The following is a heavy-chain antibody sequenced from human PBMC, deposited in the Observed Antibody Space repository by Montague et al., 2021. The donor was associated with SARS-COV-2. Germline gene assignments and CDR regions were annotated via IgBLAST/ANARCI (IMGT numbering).Heavy chain of an antibody. V-gene: IGHV6-1*01. J-gene: IGHJ4*02. CDR1: GDSVGGEVVR. CDR2: RYHRPERYN. D-gene: IGHD2-2*01. Sequence: CAISGDSVGGEVVRRRWERQTSARQSQWLGMRYHRPERYNDYAEXVKSRITIDPDTSKHQFSLHLNSVTPEDTAVYYCARIPVGSKYYFDFWGQGTLVTVSS. CDR3: ARIPVGSKYYFDF.